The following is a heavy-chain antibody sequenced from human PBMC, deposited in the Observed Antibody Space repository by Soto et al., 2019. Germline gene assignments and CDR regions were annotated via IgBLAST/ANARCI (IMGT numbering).Heavy chain of an antibody. Sequence: SETLSLTCAVYGGSFSGYYWSWIRQPPGKGLEWIGEINHSGSTNYNPSLKSRVTISVDTSKNQFSLKLSSVTAADTAVYYCARGRLIYDYIWGSYRRASYFDYWGQGTLVTVSS. V-gene: IGHV4-34*01. CDR1: GGSFSGYY. CDR2: INHSGST. J-gene: IGHJ4*02. D-gene: IGHD3-16*02. CDR3: ARGRLIYDYIWGSYRRASYFDY.